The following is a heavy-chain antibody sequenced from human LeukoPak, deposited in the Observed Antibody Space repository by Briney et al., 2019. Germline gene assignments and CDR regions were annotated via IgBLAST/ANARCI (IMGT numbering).Heavy chain of an antibody. CDR3: ARVGRRLLGDWFDP. CDR1: GGTFSSYA. V-gene: IGHV1-69*04. D-gene: IGHD2/OR15-2a*01. CDR2: IIPILGIA. J-gene: IGHJ5*02. Sequence: GASVKVSCKASGGTFSSYAISWVRQAPGQGLEWMGRIIPILGIANYAQKFQGRVTITADKSTSTAYMELSSLRSEDTAVYYCARVGRRLLGDWFDPWGQGTLVTVSS.